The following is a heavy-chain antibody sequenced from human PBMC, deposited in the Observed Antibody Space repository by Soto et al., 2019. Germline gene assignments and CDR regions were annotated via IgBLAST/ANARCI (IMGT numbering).Heavy chain of an antibody. CDR2: IDPSDSYT. CDR1: GYSFTSYW. Sequence: ESLKISFKGSGYSFTSYWLSWVRQIPGKGLEWMGRIDPSDSYTNYSPSFQGHVTISADKSISTAYLQWSSLKASDTAMYYCARHTIAVAGRAYYYYYGMDVWGQGTTVTVSS. V-gene: IGHV5-10-1*01. J-gene: IGHJ6*02. CDR3: ARHTIAVAGRAYYYYYGMDV. D-gene: IGHD6-19*01.